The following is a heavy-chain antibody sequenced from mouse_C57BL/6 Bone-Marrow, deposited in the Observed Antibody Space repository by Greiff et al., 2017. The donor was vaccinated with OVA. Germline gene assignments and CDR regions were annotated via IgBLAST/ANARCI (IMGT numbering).Heavy chain of an antibody. CDR1: GYTFTSYW. CDR2: IYPGSGST. J-gene: IGHJ3*01. Sequence: QVQLQHPGAELVKPGASVKMSCKASGYTFTSYWITWVKQRPGQGLEWIGDIYPGSGSTNYNEKFKSKATLTVDTSSSTAYMQLSSLTSEDSAVYYCARSTMVTTGGFAYWGQGTLVTVSA. D-gene: IGHD2-2*01. V-gene: IGHV1-55*01. CDR3: ARSTMVTTGGFAY.